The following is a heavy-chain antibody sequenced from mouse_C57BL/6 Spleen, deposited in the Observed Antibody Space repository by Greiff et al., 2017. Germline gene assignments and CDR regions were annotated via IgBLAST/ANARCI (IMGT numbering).Heavy chain of an antibody. CDR3: VSPAWFAY. CDR2: IYPGDGDT. V-gene: IGHV1-82*01. CDR1: GYAISSSW. J-gene: IGHJ3*01. D-gene: IGHD6-1*01. Sequence: QVQLQQSGPELVKPGASVKISCTASGYAISSSWMHWVKPRPGKGLEWIGRIYPGDGDTNSTPKFKGKATLTADKSSRTAYMQLSSLTSEDTAFYYCVSPAWFAYWGQGTLVTVSA.